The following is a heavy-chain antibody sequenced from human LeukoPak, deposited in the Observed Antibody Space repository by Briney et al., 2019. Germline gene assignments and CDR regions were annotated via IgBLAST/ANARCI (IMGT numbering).Heavy chain of an antibody. CDR3: AREFQRRDGYNDDY. CDR2: INPNSGGT. D-gene: IGHD5-24*01. Sequence: ASVKVSCKASGYTFTGYYMHWVRQAPGQGLEWMGWINPNSGGTNYAQKFQGRVTMTRDTSISTAYMELSRLRSDDTAVYYCAREFQRRDGYNDDYWGQETLVTVSS. V-gene: IGHV1-2*02. CDR1: GYTFTGYY. J-gene: IGHJ4*02.